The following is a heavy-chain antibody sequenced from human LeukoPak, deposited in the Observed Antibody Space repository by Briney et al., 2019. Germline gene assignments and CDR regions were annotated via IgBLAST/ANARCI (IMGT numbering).Heavy chain of an antibody. D-gene: IGHD5-18*01. Sequence: SETLSLTCTVSGYSISSDYYWGWIRQPPGKGLEWIASVPHSGSTYYNPSLKSRVTISVDTSKNQFSLKVTSVTAADTALYYCARERIERYTYASSDFDYWGRGTLVTVSS. CDR2: VPHSGST. CDR3: ARERIERYTYASSDFDY. CDR1: GYSISSDYY. V-gene: IGHV4-38-2*02. J-gene: IGHJ4*02.